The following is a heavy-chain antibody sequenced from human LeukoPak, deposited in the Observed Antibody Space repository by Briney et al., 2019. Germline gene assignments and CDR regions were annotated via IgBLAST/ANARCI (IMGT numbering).Heavy chain of an antibody. CDR1: GFTSTNYT. Sequence: PGGSLRLSCAASGFTSTNYTMTWVRQAPGKGLEWVSVIGGGDGTTHYADSVKGRFTISRDNSKNTLYLQMNSLRAEDTAVYHCAKQYISGWYELDYWGQGTLVTVSS. CDR3: AKQYISGWYELDY. D-gene: IGHD6-19*01. CDR2: IGGGDGTT. V-gene: IGHV3-23*01. J-gene: IGHJ4*02.